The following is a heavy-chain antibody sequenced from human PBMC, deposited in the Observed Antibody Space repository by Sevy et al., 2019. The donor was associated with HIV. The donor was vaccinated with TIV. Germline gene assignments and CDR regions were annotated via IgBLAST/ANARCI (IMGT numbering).Heavy chain of an antibody. CDR1: GDSISSAYY. CDR2: MYHSGST. CDR3: ARDQADYGDNIYYWFDP. J-gene: IGHJ5*02. V-gene: IGHV4-38-2*02. D-gene: IGHD4-17*01. Sequence: SETLSLTCTVSGDSISSAYYWGWIRQPPGKGLEWIGSMYHSGSTYYHPSLKSRVTISVDTSKNQFSLKLSSVTAADTAVYYCARDQADYGDNIYYWFDPWGQGTLVTVSS.